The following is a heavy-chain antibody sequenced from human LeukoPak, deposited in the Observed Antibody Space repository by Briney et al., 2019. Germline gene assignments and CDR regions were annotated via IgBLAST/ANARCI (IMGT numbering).Heavy chain of an antibody. D-gene: IGHD2-2*01. CDR3: ARDRGYQLLTGWFDP. Sequence: GGSLRLSCAASGFTFSDYYMSWIRPAPGKGLGLVSYISSSGSTIYYADSVKGRFTISGDNAKNSLYLQMNSLRAEDTAVYYCARDRGYQLLTGWFDPWGQGTLVTVSS. J-gene: IGHJ5*02. CDR1: GFTFSDYY. V-gene: IGHV3-11*01. CDR2: ISSSGSTI.